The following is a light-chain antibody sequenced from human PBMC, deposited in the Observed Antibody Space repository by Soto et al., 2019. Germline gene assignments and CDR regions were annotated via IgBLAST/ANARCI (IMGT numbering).Light chain of an antibody. J-gene: IGLJ3*02. CDR1: MSDVGAYNL. CDR2: EVR. Sequence: QSVLTQPASVSGSAGQSITISCSGTMSDVGAYNLVSWYQQHPGTAPKLIIFEVRTRPSGISSRFSGSRSGNTASLTISGLQSEDEGDYYCSAYTAGSTLVFGGGTQVTVL. V-gene: IGLV2-14*01. CDR3: SAYTAGSTLV.